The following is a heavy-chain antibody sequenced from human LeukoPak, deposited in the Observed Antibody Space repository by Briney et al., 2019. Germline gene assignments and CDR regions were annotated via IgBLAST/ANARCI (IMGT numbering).Heavy chain of an antibody. CDR3: ARDSSSSYFDY. Sequence: GGSLRLSCAASGFSVTSNHMNWVRQAPGKGLEWVSIIYTGGTTHYADSLKDRFTISRDDSINTLYLQMNSLRAEDTAVYYCARDSSSSYFDYWGQGTLVTVSS. CDR1: GFSVTSNH. V-gene: IGHV3-66*01. J-gene: IGHJ4*02. D-gene: IGHD6-6*01. CDR2: IYTGGTT.